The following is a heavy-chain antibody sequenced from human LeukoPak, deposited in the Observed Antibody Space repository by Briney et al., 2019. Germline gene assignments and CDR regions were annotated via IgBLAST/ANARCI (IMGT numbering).Heavy chain of an antibody. CDR2: IYYSGST. V-gene: IGHV4-59*01. CDR1: GGSISSYY. Sequence: SETLSLTCTVSGGSISSYYWSWIRQPPGKGLEWIGYIYYSGSTNYNPSLKSRVTISVDTSKNQFSLKLSSVTAADTAVYYCARGGEYGSGSYYFPFDYWGQGTLVTVSS. CDR3: ARGGEYGSGSYYFPFDY. D-gene: IGHD3-10*01. J-gene: IGHJ4*02.